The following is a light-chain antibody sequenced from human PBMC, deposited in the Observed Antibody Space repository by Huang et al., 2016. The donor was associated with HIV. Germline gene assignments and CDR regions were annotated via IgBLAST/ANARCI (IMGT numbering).Light chain of an antibody. CDR1: QSVSSN. J-gene: IGKJ1*01. Sequence: EIEMTQSPATLSVSPGERATLPCRASQSVSSNLAWYQQNPGQAPRLLIYGASTRATGIPDRFSGSGSGTDFTLTISRLEPEDFAVYYCQQYDSSPWTFGQGTKVEIK. V-gene: IGKV3-15*01. CDR2: GAS. CDR3: QQYDSSPWT.